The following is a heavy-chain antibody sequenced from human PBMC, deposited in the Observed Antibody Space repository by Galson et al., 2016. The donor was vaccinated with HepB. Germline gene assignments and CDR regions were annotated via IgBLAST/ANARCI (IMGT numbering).Heavy chain of an antibody. Sequence: SLRLSCAASGFTVSSNYMSWVRQAPGKGLEWVSVIYSGGSTYYADSVKGRFTISRDNSKNTLYLQMNSLRAEDTAVYYCARLTGEPHYGMDVWGQGTTVTVSS. D-gene: IGHD1-14*01. J-gene: IGHJ6*02. V-gene: IGHV3-53*01. CDR1: GFTVSSNY. CDR3: ARLTGEPHYGMDV. CDR2: IYSGGST.